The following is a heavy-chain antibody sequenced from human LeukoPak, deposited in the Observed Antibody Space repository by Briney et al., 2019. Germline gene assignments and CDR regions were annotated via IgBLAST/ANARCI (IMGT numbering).Heavy chain of an antibody. CDR3: TRHGSYSHGF. CDR2: IYVTGST. Sequence: PSETLSLTCAVSGASIDSHSWWSWVRQPPGKGLEWIGQIYVTGSTNYNPYLESRVIMSLDKSRNQLSLRLKSMTAADTAVYYCTRHGSYSHGFWGQGALVTVAS. V-gene: IGHV4-4*02. CDR1: GASIDSHSW. D-gene: IGHD3-10*01. J-gene: IGHJ4*02.